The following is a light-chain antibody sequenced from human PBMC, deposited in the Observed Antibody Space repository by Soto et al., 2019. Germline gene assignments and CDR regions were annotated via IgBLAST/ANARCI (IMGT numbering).Light chain of an antibody. J-gene: IGKJ2*01. CDR3: QQYNNWPHT. CDR2: GAS. V-gene: IGKV3-15*01. Sequence: EVLITQSPATLSLSHWEIATLSCRASQSVTTNMAWYQQKPGQAPRLLIYGASTRATGIPARFSGSGSGTDFTLTISSLQSEDFAVYYCQQYNNWPHTFGQGTKVDIK. CDR1: QSVTTN.